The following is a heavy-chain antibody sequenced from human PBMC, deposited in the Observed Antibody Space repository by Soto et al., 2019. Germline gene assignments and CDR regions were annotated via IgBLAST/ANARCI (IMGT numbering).Heavy chain of an antibody. CDR3: AKENNSCLVY. CDR2: ISWNSGSI. V-gene: IGHV3-9*01. CDR1: GFTFDDYA. Sequence: EVQLVESGGGLVQPGRSLRLSCAASGFTFDDYAMHWARQAPGKGLEWVSGISWNSGSIGYADSVKGRFTISRDNAKNSLYLQMNSLRAEDTALYYCAKENNSCLVYWGQGTLVTVSS. J-gene: IGHJ4*02. D-gene: IGHD3-16*01.